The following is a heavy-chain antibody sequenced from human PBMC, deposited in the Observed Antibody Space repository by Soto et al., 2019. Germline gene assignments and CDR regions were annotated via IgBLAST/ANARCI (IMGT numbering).Heavy chain of an antibody. CDR1: GFTVSSTF. Sequence: GGSLRLSCAASGFTVSSTFMSWVRRAPGKGLDWVSVINSGGNTYYSDSVKDRFIISRDNSKNTVYLQLNSLRAEDTAVYYCAGGRLDFWGQGILVTVSS. CDR3: AGGRLDF. D-gene: IGHD3-16*01. CDR2: INSGGNT. V-gene: IGHV3-66*01. J-gene: IGHJ4*02.